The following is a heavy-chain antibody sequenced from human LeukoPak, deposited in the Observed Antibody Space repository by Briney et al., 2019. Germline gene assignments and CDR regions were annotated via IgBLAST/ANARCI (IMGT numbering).Heavy chain of an antibody. D-gene: IGHD6-13*01. CDR2: IIPIFGTA. J-gene: IGHJ6*04. CDR1: GGTFSRYA. V-gene: IGHV1-69*01. CDR3: ARTYSSSWYQNIAYYYYGMDV. Sequence: ASVTVSFKASGGTFSRYAISWVRQAPGQGLAWMGGIIPIFGTANYAQKFQGRVTITADESTSTAYMELSSLRSEDTAVYDCARTYSSSWYQNIAYYYYGMDVWGKGTTVTVSS.